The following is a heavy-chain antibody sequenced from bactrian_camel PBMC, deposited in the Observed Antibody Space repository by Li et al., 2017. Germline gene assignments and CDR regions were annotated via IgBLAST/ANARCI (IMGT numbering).Heavy chain of an antibody. CDR2: MHSPGSET. V-gene: IGHV3-2*01. D-gene: IGHD3*01. Sequence: VQLVESGGGSVNAGGSLKLSCVASEDISTFFVGWFRQVPGKGREAIAIMHSPGSETYADSVKGRFIISKDNVVNTLYLRMNSLKPEDTATYFCAATQRWRSTIAQSLTPDRYTFWGRGTQVTVS. J-gene: IGHJ4*01. CDR1: EDISTFF. CDR3: AATQRWRSTIAQSLTPDRYTF.